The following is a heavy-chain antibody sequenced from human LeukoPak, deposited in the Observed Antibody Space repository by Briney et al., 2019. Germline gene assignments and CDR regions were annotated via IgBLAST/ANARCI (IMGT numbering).Heavy chain of an antibody. V-gene: IGHV3-21*01. CDR3: ARDLDGYIASSGYYYFDY. J-gene: IGHJ4*02. CDR2: ISSSSSYI. Sequence: GGSLRLSCAASGFTFSSYSMNWVRQVPGKGLEWVSSISSSSSYIYYADSVKGRFTISRDNAKNSLYLQMNSLRAEDTAVYYCARDLDGYIASSGYYYFDYWGQGTLVTVSS. D-gene: IGHD5-24*01. CDR1: GFTFSSYS.